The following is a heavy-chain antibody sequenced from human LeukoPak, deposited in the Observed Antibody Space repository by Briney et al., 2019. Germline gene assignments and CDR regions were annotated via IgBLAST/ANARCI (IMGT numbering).Heavy chain of an antibody. J-gene: IGHJ4*02. D-gene: IGHD3-22*01. CDR1: GFTFSNYG. CDR3: AKGSYDTSGYYAVGFDY. Sequence: PGGSLRLSCAASGFTFSNYGMHWVRQAPGKGLEWVGVISYDGNNKFYADSLKGRFTISRDNSKNMLYLQMNSLRTEDTAVYYCAKGSYDTSGYYAVGFDYWGQGTLVTVSS. V-gene: IGHV3-30*18. CDR2: ISYDGNNK.